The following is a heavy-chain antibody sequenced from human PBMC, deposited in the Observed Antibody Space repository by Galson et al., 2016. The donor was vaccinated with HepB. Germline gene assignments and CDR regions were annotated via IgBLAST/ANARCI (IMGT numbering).Heavy chain of an antibody. Sequence: SLRLSCAGSGLTFSNYWMNWVRQTPGKGLEWVANIDPDGIVKTYVDSVMGRFTVSRDHANNSLYLQMNSLAAEDTALYHCAGWGSTNVWGQGSLVTVSS. CDR3: AGWGSTNV. D-gene: IGHD3-16*01. CDR1: GLTFSNYW. CDR2: IDPDGIVK. V-gene: IGHV3-7*01. J-gene: IGHJ4*02.